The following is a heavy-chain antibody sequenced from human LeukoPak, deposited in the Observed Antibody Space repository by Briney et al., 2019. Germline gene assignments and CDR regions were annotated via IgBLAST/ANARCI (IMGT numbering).Heavy chain of an antibody. V-gene: IGHV3-48*01. CDR2: IISSSSTI. CDR3: ARAVGHGSGSPRMDV. D-gene: IGHD3-10*01. J-gene: IGHJ6*03. CDR1: GFTFSSHS. Sequence: HAGGPLRLSCAASGFTFSSHSMNWVRQAPGKGLEWVSYIISSSSTIYYADSVKGGFTISRDNAKNSLYLQMNSLRADDTAVYYCARAVGHGSGSPRMDVWGNGTTVTVS.